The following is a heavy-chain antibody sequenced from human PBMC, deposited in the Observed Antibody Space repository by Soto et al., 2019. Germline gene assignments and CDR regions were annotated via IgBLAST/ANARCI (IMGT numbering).Heavy chain of an antibody. V-gene: IGHV1-69*06. D-gene: IGHD6-13*01. CDR1: AVTFSGYA. Sequence: GGSVKVSFKAAAVTFSGYAIICVRQTHGQGLEWMGGIIPIFGTANYAQKFQGRVTITADKSTSTAYMELSSLRSEDTAVYYCARVRYSSSWFSGLNWFDPWGQGTLVTVSS. J-gene: IGHJ5*02. CDR3: ARVRYSSSWFSGLNWFDP. CDR2: IIPIFGTA.